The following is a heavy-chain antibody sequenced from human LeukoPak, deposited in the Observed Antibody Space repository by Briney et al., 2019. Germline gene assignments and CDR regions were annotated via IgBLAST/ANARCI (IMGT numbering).Heavy chain of an antibody. V-gene: IGHV4-31*03. CDR1: GGSISSGGYY. Sequence: SETLSLTCTVSGGSISSGGYYWSWIRQHPGKGLEWIGYIYYSGSTYYNPSLKSRVTISVDTSKNQFSLKLSSVTAADTAVYYCARLGWLQTRRHFDYWGQGTLVTVSS. CDR2: IYYSGST. J-gene: IGHJ4*02. D-gene: IGHD5-24*01. CDR3: ARLGWLQTRRHFDY.